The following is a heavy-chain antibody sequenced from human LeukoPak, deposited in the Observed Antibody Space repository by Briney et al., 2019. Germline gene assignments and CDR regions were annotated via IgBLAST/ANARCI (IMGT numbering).Heavy chain of an antibody. CDR2: ISYDGSNK. CDR3: ARGRGGNSGFDY. D-gene: IGHD2-21*02. CDR1: GFTFSSYA. J-gene: IGHJ4*02. V-gene: IGHV3-30*14. Sequence: GGSLRLSCAASGFTFSSYAMHWVRQAPGKGLEWVAVISYDGSNKYYADSVKGRFTISRHNSKNTLYLQMNSLRAEDTAVYYCARGRGGNSGFDYWGQGTLVTVSS.